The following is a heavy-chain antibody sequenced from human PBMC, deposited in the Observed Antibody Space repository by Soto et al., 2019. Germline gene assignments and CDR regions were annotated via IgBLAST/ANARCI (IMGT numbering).Heavy chain of an antibody. Sequence: ASVKVSCKVSGYTLTELSMHWVRQAPGKGLEWMGGFDPEDGETIYAQKFQGRVTMTEDTSTDTAYMELSSLRSEDTAVYYCARESDTAMVMGCYFDYWGQGTLVTVSS. D-gene: IGHD5-18*01. CDR1: GYTLTELS. CDR2: FDPEDGET. CDR3: ARESDTAMVMGCYFDY. V-gene: IGHV1-24*01. J-gene: IGHJ4*02.